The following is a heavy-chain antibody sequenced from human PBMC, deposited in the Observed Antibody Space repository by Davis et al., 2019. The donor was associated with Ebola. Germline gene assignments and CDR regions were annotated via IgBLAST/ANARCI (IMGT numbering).Heavy chain of an antibody. J-gene: IGHJ4*02. CDR3: VKGEGGSSWGDNFDY. CDR1: GFTFSSYA. CDR2: ISSNGGST. Sequence: PGGSLRLSCAASGFTFSSYAMHWVRQAPGKGLEYVSAISSNGGSTYYADSVKGRFTISRDNSKNTLYLQMSSLRAEDTAVYYCVKGEGGSSWGDNFDYWGQGTLVTVSS. V-gene: IGHV3-64D*08. D-gene: IGHD6-13*01.